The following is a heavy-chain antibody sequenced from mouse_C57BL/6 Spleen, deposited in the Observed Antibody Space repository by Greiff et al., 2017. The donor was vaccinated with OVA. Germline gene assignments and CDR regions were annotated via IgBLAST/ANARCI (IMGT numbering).Heavy chain of an antibody. J-gene: IGHJ2*01. D-gene: IGHD2-4*01. Sequence: EVHLVESGGGLVKPGGSLKLSCAASGFTFSSYAMSWVRQTPEKRLEWVATISDGGSYTYYPDNVKGRFTISRDTAKNNLYLQMSHLKSEDTAMYDCARGDYDYNYFDYWGQGTTLTVSS. CDR1: GFTFSSYA. V-gene: IGHV5-4*01. CDR3: ARGDYDYNYFDY. CDR2: ISDGGSYT.